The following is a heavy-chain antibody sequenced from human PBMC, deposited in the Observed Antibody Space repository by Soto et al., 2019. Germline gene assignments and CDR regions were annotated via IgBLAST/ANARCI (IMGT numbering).Heavy chain of an antibody. Sequence: EVQLVESGGGLVQPGGSLRLSCAASGFTFSSYSMHWVRQAPGKGLEWVSYLSSGSAAICYADSVKGRFTISRDNAKNSLYLQMNSLRDEDTAVYCCARGSDAFDIWGQGTMITVSS. J-gene: IGHJ3*02. CDR1: GFTFSSYS. CDR3: ARGSDAFDI. V-gene: IGHV3-48*02. CDR2: LSSGSAAI.